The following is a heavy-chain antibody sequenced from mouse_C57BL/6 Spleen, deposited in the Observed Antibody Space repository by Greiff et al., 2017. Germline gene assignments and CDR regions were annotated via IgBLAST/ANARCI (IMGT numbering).Heavy chain of an antibody. V-gene: IGHV3-8*01. CDR3: ARDDQYYGLFDY. D-gene: IGHD1-2*01. J-gene: IGHJ2*01. Sequence: VQLKESGPGLAKPSPTLSLTCSVTGYSITSYYWNWIRQFPGHKLEYMGYISYSGSTYYNPSLNSRISITRDTSKNQYSLQLNSVTTENTATYYCARDDQYYGLFDYWGQGTTLTVSS. CDR2: ISYSGST. CDR1: GYSITSYY.